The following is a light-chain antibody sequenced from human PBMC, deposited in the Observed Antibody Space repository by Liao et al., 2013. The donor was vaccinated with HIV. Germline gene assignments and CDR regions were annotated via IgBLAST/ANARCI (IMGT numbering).Light chain of an antibody. CDR1: NIGSKS. V-gene: IGLV3-21*01. CDR3: QAWDSSLWV. CDR2: YDS. J-gene: IGLJ3*02. Sequence: SYVLTQPPSVSVAPGKTARITCGGNNIGSKSVHWYQQKPGQAPVLVIYYDSDRPSGIPERFSGSNSGNTATLTISRVEAGDEADYYCQAWDSSLWVFGGGTKLTVL.